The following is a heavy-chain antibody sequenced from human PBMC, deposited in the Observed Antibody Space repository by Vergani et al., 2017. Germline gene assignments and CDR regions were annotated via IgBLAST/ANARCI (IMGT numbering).Heavy chain of an antibody. D-gene: IGHD3-10*01. J-gene: IGHJ5*02. Sequence: QVRLQESGPGLVKPSETLSLTCSVSGGSMSGYYWSWIRQPPGKELEWIGYMYHSGSTNYNPSLETRVTISGDTPKNQFSLKLNSVTAADTAVYYCGRVADFYGLGSRLLDLWGQGILVTVSS. CDR1: GGSMSGYY. CDR2: MYHSGST. CDR3: GRVADFYGLGSRLLDL. V-gene: IGHV4-59*01.